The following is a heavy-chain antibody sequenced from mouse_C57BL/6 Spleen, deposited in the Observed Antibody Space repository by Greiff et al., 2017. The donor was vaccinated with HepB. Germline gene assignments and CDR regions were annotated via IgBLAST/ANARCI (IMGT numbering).Heavy chain of an antibody. V-gene: IGHV5-17*01. J-gene: IGHJ3*01. Sequence: VQLKESGGGLVKPGGSLKLSCAASGFTFSDYGMHWVRQAPEKGLEWVAYISSGSSTIYYADTVKGRFTISRDNAKNTLFLQMTSLRSEDTAMYYCARTGTGAWFAYWGQGTLVTVSA. CDR1: GFTFSDYG. D-gene: IGHD4-1*01. CDR3: ARTGTGAWFAY. CDR2: ISSGSSTI.